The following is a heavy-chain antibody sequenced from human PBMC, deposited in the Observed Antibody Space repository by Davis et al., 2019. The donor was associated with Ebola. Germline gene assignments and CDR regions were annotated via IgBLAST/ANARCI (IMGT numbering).Heavy chain of an antibody. J-gene: IGHJ4*02. D-gene: IGHD6-19*01. Sequence: PGGSLRLSCAASGFTFSSYWMSWVRQAPGKGLEWVANIKQDGSEKYYVDSVKGRFTISRDNAKNSLYLQMNSLRAEDTAVYYCARDGRIAVAPNFDYWGQGTLVTVSS. CDR3: ARDGRIAVAPNFDY. CDR1: GFTFSSYW. V-gene: IGHV3-7*01. CDR2: IKQDGSEK.